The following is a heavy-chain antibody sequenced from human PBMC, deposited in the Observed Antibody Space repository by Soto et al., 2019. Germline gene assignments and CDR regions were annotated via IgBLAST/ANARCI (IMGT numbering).Heavy chain of an antibody. V-gene: IGHV3-53*02. Sequence: EVQLVETGGGLIQPGGSLRLSCAASGFTVSSNYMSWVRQAPGKGLEWVSVIYSDGGTYYAGSVKGRFTISRDNSKNTVYLQMNSLRAEDAPVYYCATPSGGYWGQGTLVTISS. CDR2: IYSDGGT. CDR1: GFTVSSNY. D-gene: IGHD6-25*01. CDR3: ATPSGGY. J-gene: IGHJ4*02.